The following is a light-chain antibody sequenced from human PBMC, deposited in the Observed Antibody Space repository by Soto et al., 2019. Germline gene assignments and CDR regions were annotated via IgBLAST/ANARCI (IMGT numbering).Light chain of an antibody. V-gene: IGKV3-11*01. CDR3: QQRSNWPT. J-gene: IGKJ5*01. CDR2: DAS. Sequence: EIVLTQSPSTLSLSPGERATLSCRASQSVSSYLAWYQQKPGQAPRLLIYDASNRATGIPARFSGSGSGTDFTLTISSLEPADFAVYYCQQRSNWPTLGQGTRLEI. CDR1: QSVSSY.